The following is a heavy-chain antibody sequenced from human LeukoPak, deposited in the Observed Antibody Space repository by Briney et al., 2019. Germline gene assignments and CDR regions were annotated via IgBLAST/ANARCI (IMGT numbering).Heavy chain of an antibody. Sequence: GGSLRLSCAASGFTFSSYSMNWVRQAPGKGLEWVSSISSSSSYIYYADSVKGRFTISRDNAKNSLYLQMNSLRAEDTAVYYCARELGYCSGGSCYESYYGMDVWGQGTTVTVSS. CDR3: ARELGYCSGGSCYESYYGMDV. CDR1: GFTFSSYS. D-gene: IGHD2-15*01. CDR2: ISSSSSYI. J-gene: IGHJ6*02. V-gene: IGHV3-21*01.